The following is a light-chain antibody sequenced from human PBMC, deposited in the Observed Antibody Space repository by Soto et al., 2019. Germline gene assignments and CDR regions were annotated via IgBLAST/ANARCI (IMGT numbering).Light chain of an antibody. Sequence: QPVLTYPASVSGSSVQSITIPCAGTSSDVRSYNFVSWYQQHPGRAPILMIYEVTKRRSGVSSRFSCSKSRNTASLSLSGLQAEDEADYYCCSYAGTSSYVFGAGTKVTVL. V-gene: IGLV2-23*02. CDR3: CSYAGTSSYV. CDR1: SSDVRSYNF. CDR2: EVT. J-gene: IGLJ1*01.